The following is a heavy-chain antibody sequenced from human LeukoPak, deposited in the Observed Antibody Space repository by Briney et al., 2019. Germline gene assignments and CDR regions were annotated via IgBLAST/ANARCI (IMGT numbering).Heavy chain of an antibody. J-gene: IGHJ4*02. D-gene: IGHD5-24*01. CDR2: IGSSVGTI. Sequence: GGSLRLSCAASGFTFSNYYMSWVRQAPGKGLEWVSYIGSSVGTIFYADSVKGRFTIYRDHSKNSLYLQMNCLRAEDTAVYYCKRQDVYNYPFWGQGTLVTVSS. CDR3: KRQDVYNYPF. V-gene: IGHV3-11*04. CDR1: GFTFSNYY.